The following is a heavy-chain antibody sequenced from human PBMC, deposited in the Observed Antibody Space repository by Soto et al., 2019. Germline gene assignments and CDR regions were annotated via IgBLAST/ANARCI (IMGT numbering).Heavy chain of an antibody. V-gene: IGHV5-10-1*01. D-gene: IGHD3-3*01. Sequence: GESLKISCKGSGYSFTSYWISWVRQMPGKGLEWMGRIDPSDSYTNYSPSFRGHVTISADKSISTAYLQWSSLKASDAAMYYCARHASDFWSGSYYYGMDVWGQGTTVTVSS. CDR3: ARHASDFWSGSYYYGMDV. J-gene: IGHJ6*02. CDR1: GYSFTSYW. CDR2: IDPSDSYT.